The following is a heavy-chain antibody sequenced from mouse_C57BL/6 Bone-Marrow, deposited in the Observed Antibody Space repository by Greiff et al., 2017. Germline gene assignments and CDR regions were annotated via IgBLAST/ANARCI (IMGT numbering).Heavy chain of an antibody. CDR1: GYTFTSYG. Sequence: QVQLQQSGAELARPGASVKLSCKASGYTFTSYGISWVKQRTGQGLEWIGEIYPRSGNTYYNEKFKGKATLTADKSSSTAYMELRSLTSEDSAVYFCARWGRYGNSYYYAMDYWGQGTSVTVSS. D-gene: IGHD2-10*02. CDR2: IYPRSGNT. CDR3: ARWGRYGNSYYYAMDY. V-gene: IGHV1-81*01. J-gene: IGHJ4*01.